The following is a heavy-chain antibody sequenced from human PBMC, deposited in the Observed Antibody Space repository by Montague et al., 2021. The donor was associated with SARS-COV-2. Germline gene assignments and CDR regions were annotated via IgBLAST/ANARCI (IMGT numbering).Heavy chain of an antibody. CDR1: GGSISSNF. J-gene: IGHJ4*02. Sequence: SETLFLTCTVSGGSISSNFWSWIRQPPGEGLEWIGYIYYSGSTNYNPSLKSRVTISVDTSKKQFSLQLSSVTAADTAVYYCARTRGYDPLFDFWGQGTLVTVSS. V-gene: IGHV4-59*01. CDR3: ARTRGYDPLFDF. CDR2: IYYSGST. D-gene: IGHD5-12*01.